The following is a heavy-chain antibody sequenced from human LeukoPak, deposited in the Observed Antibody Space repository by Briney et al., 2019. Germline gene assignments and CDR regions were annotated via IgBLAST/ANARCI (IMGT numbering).Heavy chain of an antibody. V-gene: IGHV3-15*01. D-gene: IGHD6-19*01. J-gene: IGHJ4*02. CDR3: TTGAEYSSGWYGFNYFDY. CDR2: IKSKIDGGTT. Sequence: GGSLRLSCAASGFTFSNAWMSWVRQAPGKGLEWVGRIKSKIDGGTTDYAAPVKGRFTISRDDSKNTLYLQMNSLKTEDTAVYYCTTGAEYSSGWYGFNYFDYWGQGTLVTVSS. CDR1: GFTFSNAW.